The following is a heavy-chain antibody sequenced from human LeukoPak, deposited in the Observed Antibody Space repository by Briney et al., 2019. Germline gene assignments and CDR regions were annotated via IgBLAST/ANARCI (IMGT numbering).Heavy chain of an antibody. V-gene: IGHV3-21*01. D-gene: IGHD5/OR15-5a*01. Sequence: GGSLRLSCAASGFTVSSNYMSWVRQAPGKGLEWVSIISSGSSYIHYADSVKGRFTISRDNAKNSLYLQMNSLRAEDTAVYYCARQKYLRGPDVEYFDYWGQGTLVTVSS. CDR3: ARQKYLRGPDVEYFDY. CDR1: GFTVSSNY. CDR2: ISSGSSYI. J-gene: IGHJ4*02.